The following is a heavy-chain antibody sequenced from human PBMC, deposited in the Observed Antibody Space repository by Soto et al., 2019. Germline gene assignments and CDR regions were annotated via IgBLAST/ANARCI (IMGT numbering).Heavy chain of an antibody. Sequence: RQAPGQGLEWMGRIIPILGIANYAQKFQGRVTITADKSTSTAYMELSSLRSEDTAVYYCERFHKTAIVGAAYFDYWGQGTLVTVSS. J-gene: IGHJ4*02. V-gene: IGHV1-69*02. CDR2: IIPILGIA. CDR3: ERFHKTAIVGAAYFDY. D-gene: IGHD1-26*01.